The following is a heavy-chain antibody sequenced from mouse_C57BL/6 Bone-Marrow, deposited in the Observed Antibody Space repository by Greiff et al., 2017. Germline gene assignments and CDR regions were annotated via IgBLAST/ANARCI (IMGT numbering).Heavy chain of an antibody. CDR3: ARDSLYDGYYGY. Sequence: EVKVEESGPGLVKPSQSLSLTCSVTGYSITSGYYWNWIRQFPGNKLEWMGYISYDGSNNYNPSLKNRISITRDTSKNQFFLKLNSVTTEDTATYYCARDSLYDGYYGYWGQGTTLTVSS. J-gene: IGHJ2*01. D-gene: IGHD2-3*01. CDR2: ISYDGSN. CDR1: GYSITSGYY. V-gene: IGHV3-6*01.